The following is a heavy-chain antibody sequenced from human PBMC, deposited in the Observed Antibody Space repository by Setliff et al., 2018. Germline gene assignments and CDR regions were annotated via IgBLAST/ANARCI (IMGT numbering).Heavy chain of an antibody. CDR2: IHPNTGST. D-gene: IGHD3-16*02. CDR3: AKQGYSDSLYAFDV. CDR1: GYTFTAYY. Sequence: ASVKVSCKTSGYTFTAYYIYWVRQAPGHGLELMGRIHPNTGSTNYLQNFQGRVTITRDTSIYTVYMELTGLTSGDTAVYYCAKQGYSDSLYAFDVWGQGTVVTVSS. J-gene: IGHJ3*01. V-gene: IGHV1-2*06.